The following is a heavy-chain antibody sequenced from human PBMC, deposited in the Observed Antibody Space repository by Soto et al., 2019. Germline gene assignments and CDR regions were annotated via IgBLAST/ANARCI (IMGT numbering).Heavy chain of an antibody. V-gene: IGHV1-69*13. CDR3: ASTLLGAAYYYGMDV. J-gene: IGHJ6*02. Sequence: ASVKVSCKASGGTFSSYAISWVRQAPGQGLEWMGGIIPIFGTANYAQKFQGRVTITADESTSTAYMELSSLRSEDTAVYYCASTLLGAAYYYGMDVWAQGTTVTVSS. CDR2: IIPIFGTA. CDR1: GGTFSSYA. D-gene: IGHD3-16*01.